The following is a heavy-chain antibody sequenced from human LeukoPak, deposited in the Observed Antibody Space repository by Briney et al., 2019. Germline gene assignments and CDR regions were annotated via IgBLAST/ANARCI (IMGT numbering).Heavy chain of an antibody. CDR2: ISGSGGST. V-gene: IGHV3-23*01. J-gene: IGHJ4*02. Sequence: GGSLRLSCAASGFSFTSYAMSWVRQAPGKGLEWVSAISGSGGSTYYADSVKGRFTISRDNSKNTLYLQMNSLRAEDTAVYYCAKEGGRIAAAAVPFDYWGQGTLVTVSS. D-gene: IGHD6-13*01. CDR3: AKEGGRIAAAAVPFDY. CDR1: GFSFTSYA.